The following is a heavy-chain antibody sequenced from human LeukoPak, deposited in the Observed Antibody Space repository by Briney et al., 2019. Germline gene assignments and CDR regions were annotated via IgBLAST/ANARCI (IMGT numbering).Heavy chain of an antibody. CDR2: INHSGST. Sequence: SETLSLTCAVYGGSFSGYYWSWIRQPPGKGLEWIGEINHSGSTNYNPSLKSRVTISVDTSKNQFSLKLSSVTAADTAVYYCARLRNDVRVRCYGDAFDIWGQGTMVTVSS. D-gene: IGHD1-1*01. CDR1: GGSFSGYY. J-gene: IGHJ3*02. CDR3: ARLRNDVRVRCYGDAFDI. V-gene: IGHV4-34*01.